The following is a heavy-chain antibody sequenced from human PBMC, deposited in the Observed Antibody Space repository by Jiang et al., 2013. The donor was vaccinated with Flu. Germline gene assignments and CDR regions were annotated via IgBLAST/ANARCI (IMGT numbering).Heavy chain of an antibody. D-gene: IGHD3-22*01. CDR2: IIPIFGTA. Sequence: GAEVKKPGSSVKVSCKASGGTFSSYAISWVRQAPGQGLEWMGGIIPIFGTANYAQKFQGRVTITADESTSTAYMELSSLRSEDTAVYYCARVRYYYDSSGSTYYFDYWGQGTLVTVSS. J-gene: IGHJ4*02. CDR1: GGTFSSYA. V-gene: IGHV1-69*01. CDR3: ARVRYYYDSSGSTYYFDY.